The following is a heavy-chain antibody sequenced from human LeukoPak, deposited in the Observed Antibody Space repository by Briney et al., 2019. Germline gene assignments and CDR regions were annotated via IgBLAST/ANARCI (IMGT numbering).Heavy chain of an antibody. CDR3: ARDSGNPRGYYYDSSGYFDY. CDR2: ISFDGSNK. D-gene: IGHD3-22*01. J-gene: IGHJ4*02. V-gene: IGHV3-30-3*01. Sequence: GGSLRLSCAASGFTFSTYAMHWVRQAPGKGLEWVAVISFDGSNKYYADSVKGRFTISRDSSKNTLFLQMNTLTAEDTAIYYCARDSGNPRGYYYDSSGYFDYWGQGTLVTVSS. CDR1: GFTFSTYA.